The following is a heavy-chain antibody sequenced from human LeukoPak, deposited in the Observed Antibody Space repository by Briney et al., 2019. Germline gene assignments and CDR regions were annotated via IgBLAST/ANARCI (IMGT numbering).Heavy chain of an antibody. Sequence: GSSVKVSCKASGGTFSSYAISWVRQAPGQGLEWMGGIIPIFGTANYAQKFQGRVMITTDESTSTAYMELSSLRSEDTAVYYCARGVVAAIFHWFDPWGQGTLVTVSS. CDR2: IIPIFGTA. J-gene: IGHJ5*02. V-gene: IGHV1-69*05. CDR3: ARGVVAAIFHWFDP. CDR1: GGTFSSYA. D-gene: IGHD2-15*01.